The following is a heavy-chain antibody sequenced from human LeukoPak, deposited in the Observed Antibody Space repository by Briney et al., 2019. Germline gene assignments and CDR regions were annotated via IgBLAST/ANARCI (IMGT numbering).Heavy chain of an antibody. D-gene: IGHD3/OR15-3a*01. Sequence: SETLSLTCTVSGGSISDYYWSWLRQPPGKGLEWIGYIYYTGSTNYNPSLKSRVTISVDTSKNQFSLKLSSVTAADTAVYYCARGGNRDWLLYDVNYWGQGTLVTVSS. CDR1: GGSISDYY. V-gene: IGHV4-59*01. CDR3: ARGGNRDWLLYDVNY. J-gene: IGHJ4*02. CDR2: IYYTGST.